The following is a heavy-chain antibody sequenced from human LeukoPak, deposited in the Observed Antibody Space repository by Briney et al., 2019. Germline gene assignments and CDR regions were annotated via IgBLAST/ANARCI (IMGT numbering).Heavy chain of an antibody. CDR1: GYTFTSYY. V-gene: IGHV1-46*01. Sequence: ASVKVSCKASGYTFTSYYMHWVRQAPGQGLEWMGIINPSGGSTSYAQKFQGRVTMTRDTSTSTVYMELSSLRSEDTAVYYCARCSCSGGSCYYLAWFDPWGQGTLVTVSS. D-gene: IGHD2-15*01. J-gene: IGHJ5*02. CDR2: INPSGGST. CDR3: ARCSCSGGSCYYLAWFDP.